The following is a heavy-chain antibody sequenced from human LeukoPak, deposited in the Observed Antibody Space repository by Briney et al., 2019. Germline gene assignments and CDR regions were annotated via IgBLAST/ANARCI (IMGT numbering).Heavy chain of an antibody. J-gene: IGHJ3*02. Sequence: GGSLRLSRAASGFTFSSYWMHWVRQAPGKGLVWVSRINTDGSSTSYADSVKGRFTISRDNAKNTVYLQMDSLRAEDTAVYYCARWGVAAAVHDAFDIWGQGTMVTVSS. V-gene: IGHV3-74*01. CDR1: GFTFSSYW. CDR2: INTDGSST. D-gene: IGHD6-13*01. CDR3: ARWGVAAAVHDAFDI.